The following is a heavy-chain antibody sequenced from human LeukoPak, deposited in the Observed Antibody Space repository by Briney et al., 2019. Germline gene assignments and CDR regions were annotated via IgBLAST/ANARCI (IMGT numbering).Heavy chain of an antibody. CDR3: ARLSIVGAPAY. Sequence: ASVKVSCKASGGTFSSYAISWVRQAPGQGLEWMGGIIPIFGTANYAQKFQGRVTITADESTSTAYMELSSLRSEDTAVYYCARLSIVGAPAYWGQGTLVTVSS. D-gene: IGHD1-26*01. J-gene: IGHJ4*02. V-gene: IGHV1-69*13. CDR1: GGTFSSYA. CDR2: IIPIFGTA.